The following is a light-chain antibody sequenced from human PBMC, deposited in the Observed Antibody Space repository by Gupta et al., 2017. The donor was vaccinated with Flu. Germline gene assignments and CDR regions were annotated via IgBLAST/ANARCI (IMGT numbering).Light chain of an antibody. Sequence: DIQMTQSPSTLSASVGDRVTITCRASQSISSWLAWYRQKPGKAPKLLIYKASSLESGVPSRFSGSGSGTEFTLTISSLQPDDFATYYCQQENSSSFTFGQGTKLDIK. V-gene: IGKV1-5*03. CDR2: KAS. CDR1: QSISSW. CDR3: QQENSSSFT. J-gene: IGKJ2*01.